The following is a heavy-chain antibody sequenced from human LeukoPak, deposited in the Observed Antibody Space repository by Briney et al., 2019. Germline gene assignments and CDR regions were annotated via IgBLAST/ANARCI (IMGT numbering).Heavy chain of an antibody. J-gene: IGHJ4*02. D-gene: IGHD5-12*01. CDR2: ITNGGFGT. CDR1: GFTFSSYA. CDR3: AKYQSGSGYDY. V-gene: IGHV3-23*01. Sequence: GGSLRLSCAASGFTFSSYAMSWVRQAPGKGLEWVSGITNGGFGTYYAQSVKGWFTISRDNSKNTLYLQMSSLRAEDTALYYCAKYQSGSGYDYWGQGTLVTVSS.